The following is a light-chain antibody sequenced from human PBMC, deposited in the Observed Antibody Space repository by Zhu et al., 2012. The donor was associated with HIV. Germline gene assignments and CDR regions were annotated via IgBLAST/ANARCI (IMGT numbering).Light chain of an antibody. CDR1: QSVSSF. CDR2: DTY. Sequence: IVLTQSPATLSLSPGERATVSCRASQSVSSFLAWYQQKPGQALRLLIYDTYKRATGIPARFSGSGSGTDFTLTISSLEPEDFALYYCQQRRNRPLTFGGGTKVEIK. V-gene: IGKV3-11*01. J-gene: IGKJ4*01. CDR3: QQRRNRPLT.